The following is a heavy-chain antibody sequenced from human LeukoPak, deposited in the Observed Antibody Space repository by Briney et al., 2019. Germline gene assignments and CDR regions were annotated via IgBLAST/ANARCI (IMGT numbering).Heavy chain of an antibody. CDR1: GGSISSGGYS. V-gene: IGHV4-30-2*01. CDR3: ARGYGDPAGGMDV. J-gene: IGHJ6*02. CDR2: IYHSGST. Sequence: KPSETLSLTCAVSGGSISSGGYSWSWIRQPPGKGLEWIGYIYHSGSTYYNPSLKSRVTMSVDRSKNQFSLKLSSVTAADTAVYYCARGYGDPAGGMDVWGQGTTVTVSS. D-gene: IGHD4-17*01.